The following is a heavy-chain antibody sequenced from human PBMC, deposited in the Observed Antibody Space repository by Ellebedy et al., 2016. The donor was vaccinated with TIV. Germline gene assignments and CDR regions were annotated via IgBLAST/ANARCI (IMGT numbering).Heavy chain of an antibody. CDR1: GFTFSSYG. V-gene: IGHV3-33*01. Sequence: GESLKISCAASGFTFSSYGMHWVRQAPGKGLEWVAVIWYDESNEYYADSVKGRFTISRDNSKNTLYLQMNSLRAEDTAVYYRARDGHYYDSGSYSVYGMDVWGQGTTVTVSS. CDR2: IWYDESNE. D-gene: IGHD3-10*01. J-gene: IGHJ6*02. CDR3: ARDGHYYDSGSYSVYGMDV.